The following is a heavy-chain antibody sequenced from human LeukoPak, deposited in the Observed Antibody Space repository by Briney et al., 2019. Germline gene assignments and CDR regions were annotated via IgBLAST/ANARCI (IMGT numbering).Heavy chain of an antibody. CDR3: ARERGYCTTTTCYARFDP. V-gene: IGHV4-59*01. Sequence: SETLSLTCTVSSGSISSYYWSWIRLPPGKGLEWIGYIYYSGSTNYNPSLKSRVTMSVDTSKNQFSLKLSSVTAADTAVYNCARERGYCTTTTCYARFDPWGQGTLVTVSS. CDR2: IYYSGST. J-gene: IGHJ5*02. D-gene: IGHD2-2*01. CDR1: SGSISSYY.